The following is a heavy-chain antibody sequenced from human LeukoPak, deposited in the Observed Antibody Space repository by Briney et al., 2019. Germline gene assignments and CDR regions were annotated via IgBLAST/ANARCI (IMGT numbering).Heavy chain of an antibody. J-gene: IGHJ4*02. CDR1: GFTFSSYA. Sequence: GGSLRLSCAASGFTFSSYAMSWVRQAPGKGLEWVSAISGSGGSTYYADSVKGRFTISRDNSKNTLYLQMNNLRAEDTAVYYCARVPDNWFNYFDYWGQGSLVTVSS. D-gene: IGHD1-1*01. CDR3: ARVPDNWFNYFDY. CDR2: ISGSGGST. V-gene: IGHV3-23*01.